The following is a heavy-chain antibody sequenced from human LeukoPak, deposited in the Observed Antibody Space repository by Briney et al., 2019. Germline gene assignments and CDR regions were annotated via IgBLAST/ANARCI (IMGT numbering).Heavy chain of an antibody. Sequence: GGSLRLSCAASGFSFSSYWMSWVRQAPGKGLEWVAFIRYDGSNKYYADSVKGRFTISRDNSKNTLYLQMNSLRAEDTAVYYCAKDPGNRGAFDIWGQGTMVTVSS. CDR3: AKDPGNRGAFDI. J-gene: IGHJ3*02. CDR1: GFSFSSYW. V-gene: IGHV3-30*02. D-gene: IGHD2/OR15-2a*01. CDR2: IRYDGSNK.